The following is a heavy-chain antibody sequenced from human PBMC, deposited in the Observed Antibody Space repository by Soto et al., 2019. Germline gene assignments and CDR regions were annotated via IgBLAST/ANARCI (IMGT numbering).Heavy chain of an antibody. CDR1: GSSVSSNSAS. Sequence: SQTLSLTCAISGSSVSSNSASWNCIRQSPSRGLEWLGRTYYRSNWHDDYAVSVKSRITINPDTSKNQFSLQLKSVTPEDTAVYYCARSHGLYSGTFFDYWGQGAMVTVSS. CDR2: TYYRSNWHD. V-gene: IGHV6-1*01. J-gene: IGHJ4*02. D-gene: IGHD6-13*01. CDR3: ARSHGLYSGTFFDY.